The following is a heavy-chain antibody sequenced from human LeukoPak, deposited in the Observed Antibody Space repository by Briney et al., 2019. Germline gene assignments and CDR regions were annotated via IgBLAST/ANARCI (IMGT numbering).Heavy chain of an antibody. J-gene: IGHJ4*02. CDR1: GGTFSSYG. D-gene: IGHD2-21*02. CDR2: IIPIFGTA. CDR3: ASETPYCGGDCLY. V-gene: IGHV1-69*05. Sequence: GASVKVSCKASGGTFSSYGISWVRQAPGQGLEWMGGIIPIFGTANYAQKVLGRVTITTDESTSTAYMELSSLRSEDTAVYYGASETPYCGGDCLYWGQGTLVTVSS.